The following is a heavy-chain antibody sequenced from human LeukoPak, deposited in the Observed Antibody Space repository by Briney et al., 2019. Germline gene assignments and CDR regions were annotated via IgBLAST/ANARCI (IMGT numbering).Heavy chain of an antibody. CDR3: ARAIASYGDSAY. CDR2: FTNCGTTL. D-gene: IGHD5-18*01. CDR1: GFTFSDYY. Sequence: SGVSVTLFCAASGFTFSDYYLIWISQAPGKGLECVSYFTNCGTTLYSADSVKGRFTISRDNDKNSLYLQINRLRADDTAVYYCARAIASYGDSAYWGQGTLVTVSS. J-gene: IGHJ4*02. V-gene: IGHV3-11*04.